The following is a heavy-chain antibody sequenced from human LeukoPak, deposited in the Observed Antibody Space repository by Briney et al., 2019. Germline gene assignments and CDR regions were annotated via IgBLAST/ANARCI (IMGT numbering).Heavy chain of an antibody. CDR2: INYSGST. J-gene: IGHJ4*02. D-gene: IGHD2-15*01. V-gene: IGHV4-34*01. CDR3: ARGRGDGLGYCSGGSCYDYFDY. Sequence: PSETLSLTCAVYGGSFSGYYWSWIRQPPGKGLEWIGEINYSGSTNYNPSLKSRVTISVDTSKNQFSLKLSSVTAADTAVYYCARGRGDGLGYCSGGSCYDYFDYWGQGTLVTVSS. CDR1: GGSFSGYY.